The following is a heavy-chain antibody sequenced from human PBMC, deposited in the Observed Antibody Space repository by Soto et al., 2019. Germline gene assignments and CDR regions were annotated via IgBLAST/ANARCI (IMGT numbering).Heavy chain of an antibody. D-gene: IGHD4-4*01. CDR2: IYYSGST. CDR1: GGSISSYY. CDR3: ARDSIPYSTWFDP. Sequence: SETLSPTCTVSGGSISSYYWSWIRQPPGKGLEWIGYIYYSGSTNYNPSLKSRVTISVDTSKNQFSLKLSSVTAADTAVYYCARDSIPYSTWFDPWGQGTLVTVS. J-gene: IGHJ5*02. V-gene: IGHV4-59*01.